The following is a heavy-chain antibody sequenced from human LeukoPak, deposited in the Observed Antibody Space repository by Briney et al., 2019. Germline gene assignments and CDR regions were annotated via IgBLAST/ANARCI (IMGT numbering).Heavy chain of an antibody. CDR1: GFTFSYYW. CDR2: IKQDGSEK. D-gene: IGHD3-22*01. V-gene: IGHV3-7*01. J-gene: IGHJ3*02. Sequence: GGSLRLSCAASGFTFSYYWMTWVRQAPGKRLEWVASIKQDGSEKYYVDSVKGRFTISRDNAKNSLYLQMNTLRAEDTAVYYCARDGLGHYDSSGRDYAFDIWGQGTMVTVSS. CDR3: ARDGLGHYDSSGRDYAFDI.